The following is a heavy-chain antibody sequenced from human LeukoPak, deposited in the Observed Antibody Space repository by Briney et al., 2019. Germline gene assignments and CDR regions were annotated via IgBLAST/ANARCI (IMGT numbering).Heavy chain of an antibody. D-gene: IGHD3-22*01. V-gene: IGHV3-33*01. CDR3: ARDGAYYDSSGYYYDY. J-gene: IGHJ4*02. CDR2: IWYDGSNK. CDR1: GFTFSSYG. Sequence: GSLRLSCAASGFTFSSYGMHWVRQAPGKGLEWVAVIWYDGSNKYYADSVKGRFTISRDNSKNTLYLQMNSLRAEDTAVYYCARDGAYYDSSGYYYDYWGQGTLVTVSS.